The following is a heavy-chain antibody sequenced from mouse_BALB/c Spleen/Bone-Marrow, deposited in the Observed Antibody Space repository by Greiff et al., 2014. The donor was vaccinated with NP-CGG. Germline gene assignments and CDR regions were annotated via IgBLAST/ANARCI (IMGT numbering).Heavy chain of an antibody. CDR1: GFTFSSYA. J-gene: IGHJ2*01. CDR3: ARHEITRLLGY. Sequence: EVKLVESGGGLVKPGGSLKLSCAASGFTFSSYAMSWVRQTPEKRLEWVATISSGGSYSYYPDSVKGRYTISRDNAKNTLYLQMSSLKSEDTAMYYCARHEITRLLGYWGQGTTLTVSS. V-gene: IGHV5-9-3*01. D-gene: IGHD2-4*01. CDR2: ISSGGSYS.